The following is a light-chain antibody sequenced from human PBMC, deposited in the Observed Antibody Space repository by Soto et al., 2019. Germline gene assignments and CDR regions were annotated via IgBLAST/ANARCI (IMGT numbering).Light chain of an antibody. J-gene: IGKJ1*01. CDR1: QSVSYY. Sequence: EVMMKQSPATLSVYKGERVTFSCRASQSVSYYLAWYQQNPGQAPRLLIYDASTRATGIPVRFSGSGSGTEFTLTISSLQAEDFRVYYCQQNKYLPGTSGQ. CDR3: QQNKYLPGT. V-gene: IGKV3-15*01. CDR2: DAS.